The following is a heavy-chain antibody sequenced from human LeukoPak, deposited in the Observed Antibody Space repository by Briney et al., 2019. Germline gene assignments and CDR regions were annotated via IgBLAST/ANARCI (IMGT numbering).Heavy chain of an antibody. CDR1: GFTFSSYA. J-gene: IGHJ4*02. V-gene: IGHV3-23*01. D-gene: IGHD3-10*01. CDR3: AKEGHYYGSGTYYAFDH. CDR2: ISGGGDGT. Sequence: GGSLRLSCAASGFTFSSYAMHWVRQAPGKGLEWVSTISGGGDGTFYADSVKGRFTISRDNSKNTLYLHMNSLRAEDTALYHCAKEGHYYGSGTYYAFDHWGQGTRVTVSS.